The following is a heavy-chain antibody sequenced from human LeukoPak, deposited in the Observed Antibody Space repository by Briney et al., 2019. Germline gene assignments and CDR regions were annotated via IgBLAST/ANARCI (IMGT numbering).Heavy chain of an antibody. CDR1: GDSISSYNYF. D-gene: IGHD3-22*01. J-gene: IGHJ4*02. Sequence: RTSETLSLICTVSGDSISSYNYFWGWIRQPPGKGLEWVGSIYYRGNTYHNPSLKSRVTLSADTSKNQFSLKVTSVTAADTAVYYCARASSGYYWDFDYWGQRALVTVSS. CDR2: IYYRGNT. V-gene: IGHV4-39*01. CDR3: ARASSGYYWDFDY.